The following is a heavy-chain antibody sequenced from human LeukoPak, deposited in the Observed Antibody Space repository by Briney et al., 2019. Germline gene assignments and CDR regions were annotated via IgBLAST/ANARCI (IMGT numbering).Heavy chain of an antibody. V-gene: IGHV3-21*01. CDR2: ISSSSSYI. Sequence: AGGSLRLSCAASGFTFGSYSMNWVRQAPGKGLEWVSSISSSSSYIYYADSVKGRFTISRDNAKNSLYLQMNSLRAEDTAVYYCARDSRRGHFDYWGQGTLVTVSS. J-gene: IGHJ4*02. CDR3: ARDSRRGHFDY. CDR1: GFTFGSYS.